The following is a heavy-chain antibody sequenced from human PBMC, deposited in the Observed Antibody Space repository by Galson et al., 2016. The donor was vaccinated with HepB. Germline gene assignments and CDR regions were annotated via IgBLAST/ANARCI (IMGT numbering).Heavy chain of an antibody. J-gene: IGHJ4*02. V-gene: IGHV3-7*01. Sequence: SLRLSCAASGFTFKSYAMHWVRQAPGKGLEWVANIKQDGTEKYYVDSVKGRFTISKDNAKNSLYLQLNSLRAEDTAVYYCVSNAGWKYDYWGQGTLVTVSS. D-gene: IGHD1-1*01. CDR1: GFTFKSYA. CDR3: VSNAGWKYDY. CDR2: IKQDGTEK.